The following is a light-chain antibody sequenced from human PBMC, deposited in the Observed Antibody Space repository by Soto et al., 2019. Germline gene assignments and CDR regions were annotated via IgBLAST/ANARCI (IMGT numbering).Light chain of an antibody. CDR1: QTISSY. CDR2: AAS. CDR3: QESYSSFR. J-gene: IGKJ4*01. V-gene: IGKV1-39*01. Sequence: DIQMTQSPSSLSASVEDRVIITCRASQTISSYLSWYQQKPGKAPKLLLFAASSLQSGVPSRFSGSGSGTDFTLTISSLQPEDFATYYCQESYSSFRFGGGTKVDIK.